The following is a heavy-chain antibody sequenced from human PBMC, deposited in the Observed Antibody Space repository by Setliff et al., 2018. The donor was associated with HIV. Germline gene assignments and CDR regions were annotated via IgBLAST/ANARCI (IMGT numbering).Heavy chain of an antibody. V-gene: IGHV1-24*01. Sequence: ASVKVSCKVSGYTLTKLSMHWARQAPEKGLEWMGGFGPELGETFFAQNFRGRLTMPQDTSTDTAYMELTSLRSDDTAMYYCATDNREGVGTPYYFDYWGQGTQVT. D-gene: IGHD1-26*01. CDR2: FGPELGET. CDR3: ATDNREGVGTPYYFDY. J-gene: IGHJ4*02. CDR1: GYTLTKLS.